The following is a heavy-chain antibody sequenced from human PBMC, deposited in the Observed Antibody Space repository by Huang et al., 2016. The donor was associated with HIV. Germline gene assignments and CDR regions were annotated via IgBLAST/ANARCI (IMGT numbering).Heavy chain of an antibody. Sequence: PGLVKPSETLSLTCTVSGGSMSNHYWSWIRQPPGKGLEWIGNIYYTGSNSYNPSLKSRVTTSVDRSKNQFSLRLTSVTAADTAVYYCARGTYDSSGYHPYDVFEIWGQGTMVTVSS. V-gene: IGHV4-59*11. CDR1: GGSMSNHY. D-gene: IGHD3-22*01. CDR2: IYYTGSN. CDR3: ARGTYDSSGYHPYDVFEI. J-gene: IGHJ3*02.